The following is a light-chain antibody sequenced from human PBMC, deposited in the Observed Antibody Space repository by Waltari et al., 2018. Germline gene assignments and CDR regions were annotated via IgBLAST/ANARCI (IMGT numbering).Light chain of an antibody. CDR1: SDDVGGYNY. CDR3: SSFAGSNAVL. CDR2: QVS. J-gene: IGLJ2*01. Sequence: QSALTQPPSASGSPGQSVTISCTGTSDDVGGYNYVSWYQQHPGKAPKFLIYQVSNRPSVVPDRFSGSKSGNTASLTVSGLQAEDEADYYCSSFAGSNAVLFGGGTKLTVL. V-gene: IGLV2-8*01.